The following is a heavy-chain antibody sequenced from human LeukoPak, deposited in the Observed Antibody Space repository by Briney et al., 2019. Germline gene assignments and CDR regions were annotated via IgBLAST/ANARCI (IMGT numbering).Heavy chain of an antibody. CDR1: GGSISSYY. J-gene: IGHJ6*03. D-gene: IGHD2-2*01. CDR2: IYYSGST. V-gene: IGHV4-59*01. CDR3: ARDFYCSSTSCYPGPHMDV. Sequence: PSETLSLTCTVSGGSISSYYWSWIRQPPGKGLEGIWCIYYSGSTNYNPSLKSRVTISVDTSKNQFSLKLSSVTAADTAVYYCARDFYCSSTSCYPGPHMDVWGKGTTVTVSS.